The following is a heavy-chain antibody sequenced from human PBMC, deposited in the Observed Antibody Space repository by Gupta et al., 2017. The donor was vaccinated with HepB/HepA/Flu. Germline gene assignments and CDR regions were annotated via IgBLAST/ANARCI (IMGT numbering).Heavy chain of an antibody. CDR3: ARGGILPAYFIY. J-gene: IGHJ4*02. V-gene: IGHV1-3*01. CDR1: GYTFTNYA. Sequence: QVQLVQSGAEVKKPGASVKVSCKASGYTFTNYAIHWVRQAPGQRREWMGWINAGNGDTKYSQKFQGRVTITRDTSASTAYMELSSLRSEDTAVYYCARGGILPAYFIYWGQGTLVLVSS. D-gene: IGHD1-14*01. CDR2: INAGNGDT.